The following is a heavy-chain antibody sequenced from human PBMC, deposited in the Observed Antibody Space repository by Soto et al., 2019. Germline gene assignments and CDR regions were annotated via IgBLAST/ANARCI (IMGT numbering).Heavy chain of an antibody. D-gene: IGHD6-13*01. CDR3: ARDSYGYSSSWYETLFDY. V-gene: IGHV3-30-3*01. CDR2: ISYDGSNK. J-gene: IGHJ4*02. Sequence: PGGSLRLSCAASGFTFSSYAMHWVRQAPGKGLEWVAVISYDGSNKYYADSVKGRFTISRDNSKNTLYLQMNSLRAEDTAVYYCARDSYGYSSSWYETLFDYWGQGTLVTVSS. CDR1: GFTFSSYA.